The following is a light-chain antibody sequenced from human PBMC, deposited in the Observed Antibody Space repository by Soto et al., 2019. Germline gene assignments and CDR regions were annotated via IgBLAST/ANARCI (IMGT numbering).Light chain of an antibody. J-gene: IGKJ4*01. CDR1: QTVTNY. CDR2: ADS. V-gene: IGKV1-39*01. CDR3: QQSYTTRPLT. Sequence: DILMTQSPSSLSASVGDRVTITCRASQTVTNYLHWYQQKPGKALKRLIYADSNLQSGVPSRVGASASGTDFTLTISGLQPEDFATYYCQQSYTTRPLTFGGGTKVESK.